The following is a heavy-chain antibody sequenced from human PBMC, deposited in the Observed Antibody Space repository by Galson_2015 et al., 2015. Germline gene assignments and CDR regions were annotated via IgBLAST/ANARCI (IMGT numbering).Heavy chain of an antibody. D-gene: IGHD6-19*01. CDR2: ISGSGLDWISSISGSGATT. CDR1: GFTFSRSA. J-gene: IGHJ4*02. V-gene: IGHV3-23*01. CDR3: LKGGWGTTFDS. Sequence: SLRLSCAASGFTFSRSAMTWVRQAAGKGLEWVSSISGSGLDWISSISGSGATTYYTDSVKGRFTISRDNSKNTLYLQVSSLRADDTAVYYCLKGGWGTTFDSWGQGTPVTVSS.